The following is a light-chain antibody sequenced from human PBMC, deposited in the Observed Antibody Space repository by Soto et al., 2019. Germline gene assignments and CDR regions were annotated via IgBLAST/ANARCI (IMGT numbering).Light chain of an antibody. Sequence: QSVLTQPASVSGSPGQSITISCTGTSSDVGAYNYVSWYQQHPGKAPKLMIYEVSNRPSGVSNRFSGSKSGNTASLTISGLQAEDEADYCCSSYTTRHTLVFGGGTKLTVL. J-gene: IGLJ3*02. CDR2: EVS. V-gene: IGLV2-14*01. CDR1: SSDVGAYNY. CDR3: SSYTTRHTLV.